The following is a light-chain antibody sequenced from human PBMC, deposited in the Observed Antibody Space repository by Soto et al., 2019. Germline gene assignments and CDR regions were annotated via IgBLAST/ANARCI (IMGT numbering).Light chain of an antibody. CDR3: QEYGSSPPWYT. Sequence: EIVLTQSPGTLSLSPGERATLSCRASQSVSSSYLAWYQQKPGQAPRLLIYGASSRATGIPDRFSGSGSGTDFTLTISTLELEDFAVYYCQEYGSSPPWYTFGQGTKLEIK. J-gene: IGKJ2*01. CDR2: GAS. CDR1: QSVSSSY. V-gene: IGKV3-20*01.